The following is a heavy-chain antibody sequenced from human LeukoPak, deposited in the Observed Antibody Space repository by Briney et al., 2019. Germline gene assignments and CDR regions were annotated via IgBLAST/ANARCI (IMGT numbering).Heavy chain of an antibody. CDR2: IYYSEST. J-gene: IGHJ4*02. V-gene: IGHV4-31*03. Sequence: PSETLSLTCTVSGGSLSSGGYYCSWIGQHPGNGLEWIGYIYYSESTYYNPSLKSRVTISVDTSKNQFSLKLSSVTAADTAVYYCARGTYYYDSSGYSYYFGYWGQGTLVTVSS. CDR1: GGSLSSGGYY. CDR3: ARGTYYYDSSGYSYYFGY. D-gene: IGHD3-22*01.